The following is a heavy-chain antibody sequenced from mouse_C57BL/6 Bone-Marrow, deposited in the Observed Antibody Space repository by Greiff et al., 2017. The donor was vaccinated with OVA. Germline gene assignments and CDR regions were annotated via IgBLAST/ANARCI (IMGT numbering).Heavy chain of an antibody. CDR1: GYTFTSYW. J-gene: IGHJ4*01. CDR3: ARFYDGYYPSSAMDY. CDR2: IYPGSGST. V-gene: IGHV1-55*01. D-gene: IGHD2-3*01. Sequence: QVQLQQPGAELVKPGASVKMSCKASGYTFTSYWITWVKQRPGQGLEWIGDIYPGSGSTNYNEKFKSKATLTVDTSSSTAYMQLSSLTSEDSAVYYWARFYDGYYPSSAMDYWGQGTSVTVSS.